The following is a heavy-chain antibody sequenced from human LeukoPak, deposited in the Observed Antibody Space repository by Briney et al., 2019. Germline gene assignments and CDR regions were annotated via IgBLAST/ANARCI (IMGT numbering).Heavy chain of an antibody. J-gene: IGHJ4*02. D-gene: IGHD3-22*01. CDR3: ARDNTYSSGGNYYDRFDY. V-gene: IGHV3-7*01. CDR2: INQDGSKI. CDR1: GFTFSTYW. Sequence: AGGSLRLSCAASGFTFSTYWMTWVRQAPGKGLEWVANINQDGSKINYVDSVKGRFTISRDNAKNSLYLQMNSLRAEDTAVYYCARDNTYSSGGNYYDRFDYRGQGTLVTVSS.